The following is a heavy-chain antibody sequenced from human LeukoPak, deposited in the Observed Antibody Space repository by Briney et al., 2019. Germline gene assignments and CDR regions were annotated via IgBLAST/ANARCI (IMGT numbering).Heavy chain of an antibody. Sequence: PSETLSLTCTVSGGSISSYYWSWIRQPPGKGLEWIGYIYYSGSTNYNPSLKSRVTISVDTSKNQLSLKLSSVTAADTAVYFCARDLSVNAFDIWGQGTLVTVSS. CDR1: GGSISSYY. D-gene: IGHD2/OR15-2a*01. CDR3: ARDLSVNAFDI. J-gene: IGHJ3*02. V-gene: IGHV4-59*01. CDR2: IYYSGST.